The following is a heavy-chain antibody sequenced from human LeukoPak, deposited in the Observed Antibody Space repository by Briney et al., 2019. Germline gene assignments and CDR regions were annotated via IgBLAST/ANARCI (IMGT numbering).Heavy chain of an antibody. CDR3: AGDIEELATLYYYYYGMDV. V-gene: IGHV3-48*02. J-gene: IGHJ6*02. D-gene: IGHD1-26*01. CDR1: GFTFSSYS. Sequence: GGSLRLSCAASGFTFSSYSMNWVRQAPGKGLEWVSYISSSSSTIYYADSVKGRFTISRDNAKNSLYLQMNSLRDEDTAVYYCAGDIEELATLYYYYYGMDVWGQGTTVTVSS. CDR2: ISSSSSTI.